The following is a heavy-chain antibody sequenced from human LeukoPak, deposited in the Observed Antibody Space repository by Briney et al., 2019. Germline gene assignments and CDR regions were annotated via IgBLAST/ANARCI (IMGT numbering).Heavy chain of an antibody. CDR1: GFTFSSYS. CDR2: ISSSSSTI. V-gene: IGHV3-48*01. Sequence: GGSLRLSSAASGFTFSSYSMNWVRQAPGKGLEWVSYISSSSSTIYYADSVKGRFTISRDNAKNSLYLQMNSLRAEDTAVYYCARVDGSGSYRAFDIWGQGTMVTVSS. CDR3: ARVDGSGSYRAFDI. J-gene: IGHJ3*02. D-gene: IGHD3-10*01.